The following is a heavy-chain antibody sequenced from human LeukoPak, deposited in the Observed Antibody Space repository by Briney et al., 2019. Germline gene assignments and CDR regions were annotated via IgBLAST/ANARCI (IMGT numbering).Heavy chain of an antibody. J-gene: IGHJ4*02. D-gene: IGHD3-22*01. CDR2: IYYSGST. V-gene: IGHV4-59*01. Sequence: SETLSLTCTVSGGSISSYYWSWIRQPPGKGLEWIGYIYYSGSTNYNPSLKSRVTISVDTSKNQFSLKLSSVTAADTAVYYRVRKSASSGYYQFDYWGQGTLVTVSS. CDR1: GGSISSYY. CDR3: VRKSASSGYYQFDY.